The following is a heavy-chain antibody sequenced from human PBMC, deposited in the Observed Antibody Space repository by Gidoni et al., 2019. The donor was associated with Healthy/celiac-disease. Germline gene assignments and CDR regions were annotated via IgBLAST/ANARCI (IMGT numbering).Heavy chain of an antibody. V-gene: IGHV3-9*01. D-gene: IGHD6-6*01. J-gene: IGHJ4*02. CDR3: AKDIEGSARRSVGFDY. CDR2: ISWNSGSI. Sequence: EVQLVESGGGLVQPGRSLRLSCAASGFTFDDYAMHWVRQAPGKGLEWVSGISWNSGSIGYADSVKGRFTISRDNAKNSLYLQMNSLRAEDTALYYCAKDIEGSARRSVGFDYWGQGTLVTVSS. CDR1: GFTFDDYA.